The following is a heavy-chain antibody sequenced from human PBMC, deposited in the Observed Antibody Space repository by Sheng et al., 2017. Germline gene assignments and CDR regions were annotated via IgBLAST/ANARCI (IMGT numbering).Heavy chain of an antibody. V-gene: IGHV1-69*13. CDR3: ARPKEGSTTQYYFDH. J-gene: IGHJ4*02. CDR1: GGTFNNYA. Sequence: QVQLVQSGAEVKKPGSSVKVSCKASGGTFNNYAINWVRQAPGQGLEWVGAIIPILGTPNYAQKFQDRVTITADESTSTAYMELSSLRTDDRAVYYCARPKEGSTTQYYFDHWGQGTLVAVSS. CDR2: IIPILGTP. D-gene: IGHD1-26*01.